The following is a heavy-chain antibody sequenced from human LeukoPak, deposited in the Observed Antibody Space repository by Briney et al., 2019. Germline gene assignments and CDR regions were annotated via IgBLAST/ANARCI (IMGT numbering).Heavy chain of an antibody. CDR2: INPNSGST. CDR3: ARDLRSSGWYPDY. CDR1: GYTFTSYY. J-gene: IGHJ4*02. V-gene: IGHV1-46*01. D-gene: IGHD6-19*01. Sequence: HGASVKVSCKASGYTFTSYYMHWVRQAPGQGLEWMGIINPNSGSTNYAQKFQGRVTMTRDMSTSTAYMDLTSLRSEDTAVYYCARDLRSSGWYPDYWGQGTLVTVSS.